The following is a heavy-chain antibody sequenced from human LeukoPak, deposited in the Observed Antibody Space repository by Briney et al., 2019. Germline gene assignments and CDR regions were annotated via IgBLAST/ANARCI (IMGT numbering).Heavy chain of an antibody. J-gene: IGHJ4*02. D-gene: IGHD2-15*01. CDR2: ISGSGGST. V-gene: IGHV3-23*01. CDR3: AKEVDIVVVVAANNY. Sequence: PGGSLRLSCAASGFTFSSYAMSWVRQAPGKGLEWVSAISGSGGSTYYADSVKGRFTISSDNSKNTLYLQLNSLRAEDTAVYYCAKEVDIVVVVAANNYWGQGTLVTVSS. CDR1: GFTFSSYA.